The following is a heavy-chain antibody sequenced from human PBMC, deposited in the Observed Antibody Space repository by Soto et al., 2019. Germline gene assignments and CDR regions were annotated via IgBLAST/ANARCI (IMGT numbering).Heavy chain of an antibody. Sequence: QVQLVQSGAEVKKPGSSVKVSCKASGGTFSSYAISWVRQAPGQGLEWMGGIIPIFGTANYAQKFQGRVTITADESTSTAYRELGSLRSEDTAVDYCARGVVVAATPLGWFDPWGQGTLVTVSS. CDR3: ARGVVVAATPLGWFDP. CDR2: IIPIFGTA. V-gene: IGHV1-69*12. J-gene: IGHJ5*02. CDR1: GGTFSSYA. D-gene: IGHD2-15*01.